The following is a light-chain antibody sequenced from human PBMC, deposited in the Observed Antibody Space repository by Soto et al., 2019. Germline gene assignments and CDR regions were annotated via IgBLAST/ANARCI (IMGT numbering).Light chain of an antibody. J-gene: IGKJ1*01. CDR3: QQSYSTLWT. Sequence: DIQMTQSPSSLSASVGDRVTITFRASQSISSYLNWYQQKPGKAPKLLIYAASSLQGGVPSRFSGSGSGTDFTFTISSLQPEDFATYYCQQSYSTLWTFGQGTKVDIK. CDR1: QSISSY. V-gene: IGKV1-39*01. CDR2: AAS.